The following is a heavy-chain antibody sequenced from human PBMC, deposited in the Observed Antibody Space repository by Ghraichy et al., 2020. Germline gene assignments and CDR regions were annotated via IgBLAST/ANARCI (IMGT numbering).Heavy chain of an antibody. CDR1: GGSISSSSYY. CDR2: IYYSGST. D-gene: IGHD3-3*01. J-gene: IGHJ6*02. CDR3: ASFPSNSRYDFWSGHTGYGMDV. V-gene: IGHV4-39*01. Sequence: SETLSLTCTVSGGSISSSSYYWGWIRQPPGKGLEWIGSIYYSGSTYYNPSLKSRVTISVDTSKNQFSMKLSSVTAADTAVYYCASFPSNSRYDFWSGHTGYGMDVWGQGTTVTVSS.